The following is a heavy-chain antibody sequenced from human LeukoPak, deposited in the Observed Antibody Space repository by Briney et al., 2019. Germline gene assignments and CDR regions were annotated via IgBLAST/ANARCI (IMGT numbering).Heavy chain of an antibody. D-gene: IGHD3-10*01. CDR2: FDPEDGET. Sequence: ASVKVSCKVSGYTLTELSMHWVRQAPGKGLEWMGGFDPEDGETIYAQKFQGRVTKTADTSTDTVYMELSSLRSEATAVYYCATEGKMVRGVYTDYWGQGTLVTVSS. J-gene: IGHJ4*02. CDR3: ATEGKMVRGVYTDY. V-gene: IGHV1-24*01. CDR1: GYTLTELS.